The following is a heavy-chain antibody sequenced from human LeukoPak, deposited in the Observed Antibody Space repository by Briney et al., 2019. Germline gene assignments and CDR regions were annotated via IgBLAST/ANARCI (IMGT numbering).Heavy chain of an antibody. CDR2: IYTSRTT. CDR1: GGSISSYY. CDR3: ARLSTVTTSFDY. D-gene: IGHD4-17*01. J-gene: IGHJ4*02. V-gene: IGHV4-4*07. Sequence: SETLSFTGSASGGSISSYYWSWIRQAAGKGLEWIGRIYTSRTTHYNPSLKSQVTKSVDTSKNQFSLKLSSVTAADPAVYYCARLSTVTTSFDYWGQGTLVTVSS.